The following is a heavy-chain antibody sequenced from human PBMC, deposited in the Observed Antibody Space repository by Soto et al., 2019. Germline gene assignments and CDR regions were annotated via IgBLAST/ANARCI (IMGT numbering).Heavy chain of an antibody. Sequence: QVQLVESGGGLVKPGGSLRLSCAASGFTFSDYYMSWVRQAPGKGLEWISYISGSGAPYYADYVKGRFTISRDNAKNSLYLQMNSLRVEDTAVYYCARGPELDVWGTGTTATVSS. CDR2: ISGSGAP. J-gene: IGHJ6*04. D-gene: IGHD1-26*01. CDR1: GFTFSDYY. CDR3: ARGPELDV. V-gene: IGHV3-11*01.